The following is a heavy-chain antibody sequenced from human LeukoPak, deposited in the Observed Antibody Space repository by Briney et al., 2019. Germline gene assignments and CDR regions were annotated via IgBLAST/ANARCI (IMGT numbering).Heavy chain of an antibody. D-gene: IGHD3-10*01. CDR3: ARGMWFDTLFSAFDV. J-gene: IGHJ3*01. CDR1: GYTFTNSY. CDR2: INPDGGNT. V-gene: IGHV1-46*01. Sequence: ASVKVSCKASGYTFTNSYIHWVRQAPGQVLEWMGLINPDGGNTNYAQNFQGRVTLTRDTSTSTVYMELSSLRSEDTAIYYCARGMWFDTLFSAFDVWGQGTMVSVSS.